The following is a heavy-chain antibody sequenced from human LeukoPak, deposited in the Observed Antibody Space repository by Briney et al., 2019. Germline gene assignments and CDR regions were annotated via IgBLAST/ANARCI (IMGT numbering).Heavy chain of an antibody. D-gene: IGHD1-14*01. CDR2: INPSGGST. CDR1: GYTSTSYY. J-gene: IGHJ6*02. Sequence: ASVKVSCKASGYTSTSYYMHWVRQAPGQGLEWMGIINPSGGSTSYAQKFQGRVTMTRDTSTSTVYMELSSLRSEDTAVYYCARDRDNNYYYYGMDVWGQGTTVTVSS. CDR3: ARDRDNNYYYYGMDV. V-gene: IGHV1-46*01.